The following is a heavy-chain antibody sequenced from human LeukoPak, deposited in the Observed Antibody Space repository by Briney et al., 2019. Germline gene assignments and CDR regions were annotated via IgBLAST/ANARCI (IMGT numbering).Heavy chain of an antibody. CDR1: DASVSGYY. CDR2: LYNNGST. V-gene: IGHV4-4*07. D-gene: IGHD4-17*01. Sequence: PSETLSLTCTVSDASVSGYYWSCIRLPAGKGLEWIGRLYNNGSTNCNPSLKSRVTMSVDTSKNQLSLRLKSVTAADTAVYYCTRDIGSGDYVFFDSWGQGTRVIVSS. J-gene: IGHJ4*02. CDR3: TRDIGSGDYVFFDS.